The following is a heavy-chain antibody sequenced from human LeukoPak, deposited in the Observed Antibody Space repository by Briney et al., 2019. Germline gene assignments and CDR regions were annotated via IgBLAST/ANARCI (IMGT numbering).Heavy chain of an antibody. D-gene: IGHD1-26*01. V-gene: IGHV3-7*01. CDR2: IKQDGSEK. CDR1: GFTFSSYW. J-gene: IGHJ4*02. Sequence: GGSLRLSCAASGFTFSSYWMSWVRQAPGKGLEWVANIKQDGSEKYYVDSVKGRFTISRDNAKNSLYLQMNSLRAEDTAVYYCAGEHPIVGAPYDYWGQGTLVTVSS. CDR3: AGEHPIVGAPYDY.